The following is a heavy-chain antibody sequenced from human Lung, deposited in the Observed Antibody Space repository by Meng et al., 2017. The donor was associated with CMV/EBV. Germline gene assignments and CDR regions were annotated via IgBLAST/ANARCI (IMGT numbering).Heavy chain of an antibody. CDR2: ISAYDGDT. D-gene: IGHD3-3*01. CDR1: GYTFTSYG. Sequence: VQLVQSGAEVKEPGASVKVSCKASGYTFTSYGISWVRQAPGQGLEWMGWISAYDGDTKYVQNLQGRLTMTTDTSTSTAYMVLRSLRSDDTAVYYCARGPRRFWSGYRLYYFDNWGQGTLVTVSS. CDR3: ARGPRRFWSGYRLYYFDN. V-gene: IGHV1-18*01. J-gene: IGHJ4*02.